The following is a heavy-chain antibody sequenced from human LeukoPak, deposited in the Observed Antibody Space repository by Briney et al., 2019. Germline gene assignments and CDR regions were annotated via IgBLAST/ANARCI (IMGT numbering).Heavy chain of an antibody. J-gene: IGHJ4*02. CDR2: INHSGST. CDR3: ARVGQYSYGHFDY. CDR1: GGSFSGYY. V-gene: IGHV4-34*01. D-gene: IGHD5-18*01. Sequence: SETLSLTCAVYGGSFSGYYWSWIRQPPGKGLEWIGEINHSGSTNYNPSLKSRATISVDTSKNQFSLKLSSVTAADTAVYYCARVGQYSYGHFDYWGQGTLVTVSS.